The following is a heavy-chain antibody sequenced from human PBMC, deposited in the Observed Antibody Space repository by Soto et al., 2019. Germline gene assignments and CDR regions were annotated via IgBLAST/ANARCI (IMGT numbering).Heavy chain of an antibody. D-gene: IGHD1-1*01. CDR3: ARLRGRLEPFDY. CDR1: GFSFNSHA. J-gene: IGHJ4*02. Sequence: GGSLRLSCAASGFSFNSHAMSWVRQAPGKGLEWVSSISGSGDDTFYADSVKGRFTISRDNTRNTVYLQMINVRADDTAVYYCARLRGRLEPFDYWGQGTLVTVSS. CDR2: ISGSGDDT. V-gene: IGHV3-23*01.